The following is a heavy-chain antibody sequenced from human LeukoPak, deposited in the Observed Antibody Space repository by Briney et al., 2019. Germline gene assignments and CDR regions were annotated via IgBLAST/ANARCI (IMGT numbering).Heavy chain of an antibody. CDR1: GYTFTSYT. V-gene: IGHV7-4-1*02. Sequence: ASVKVSCKASGYTFTSYTMNWVRQAPGQGLEWMGWINTNTGNPTYAQGFTGRFVFSLDTSVSTAYLQISSLKAEDTAVYYCARGMCSDGVCYFLADYWGQGTLVTVSS. CDR3: ARGMCSDGVCYFLADY. CDR2: INTNTGNP. J-gene: IGHJ4*02. D-gene: IGHD2-15*01.